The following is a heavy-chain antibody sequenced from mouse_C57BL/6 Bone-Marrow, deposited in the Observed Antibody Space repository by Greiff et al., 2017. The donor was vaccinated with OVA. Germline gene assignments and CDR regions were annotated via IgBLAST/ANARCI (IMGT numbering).Heavy chain of an antibody. J-gene: IGHJ4*01. CDR2: INPNNGGT. CDR3: ARGEHYGSSLYYRDY. CDR1: GYTFTDYY. D-gene: IGHD1-1*01. V-gene: IGHV1-26*01. Sequence: VQLQQSGPELVKPGASVKISCKASGYTFTDYYMNWVKQSHGKSLEWIGDINPNNGGTSYNQKFKGKATLTVDKSSSTAYMELRSLTSEDSAVXQCARGEHYGSSLYYRDYWGQGITVTVSS.